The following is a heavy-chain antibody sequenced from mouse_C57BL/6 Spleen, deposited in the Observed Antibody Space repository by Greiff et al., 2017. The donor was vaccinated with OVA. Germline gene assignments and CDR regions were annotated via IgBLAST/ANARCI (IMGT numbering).Heavy chain of an antibody. CDR2: IYPGDGDT. CDR3: ASAGSSYVYYAMDY. V-gene: IGHV1-82*01. J-gene: IGHJ4*01. CDR1: GYAFSSSW. D-gene: IGHD1-1*01. Sequence: QVQLQQSGPELVKPGASVKISCKASGYAFSSSWMNWVKQRPGKGLEWIGRIYPGDGDTNYNGKFKGKATLTADKSSSTAYMPLRSLTSAVSAVYFCASAGSSYVYYAMDYWGQGTSVTVSS.